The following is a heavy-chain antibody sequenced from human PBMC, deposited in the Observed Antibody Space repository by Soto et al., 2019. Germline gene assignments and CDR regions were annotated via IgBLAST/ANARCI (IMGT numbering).Heavy chain of an antibody. Sequence: GASVKVSCKASGGTFSSYAISWVRQAPGQGLEWMGGIIPIFGTANYAQKFQGRVTITADESTSTAYMELSSLRSEDTAVYYCARDLFRRFRGVIMEGPRYDPWGQGTLVTVSS. CDR3: ARDLFRRFRGVIMEGPRYDP. J-gene: IGHJ5*02. D-gene: IGHD3-10*01. CDR2: IIPIFGTA. CDR1: GGTFSSYA. V-gene: IGHV1-69*13.